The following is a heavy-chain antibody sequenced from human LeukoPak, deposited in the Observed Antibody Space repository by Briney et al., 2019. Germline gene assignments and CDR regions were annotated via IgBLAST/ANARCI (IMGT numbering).Heavy chain of an antibody. CDR1: GFTFSSYG. CDR3: AKDNYYYDSSGYFDAFDI. V-gene: IGHV3-30*02. D-gene: IGHD3-22*01. Sequence: GGSLRLSCAASGFTFSSYGMHWVRQAPGKGLEWVAFIRYDGSNKYYADSVKGRFTISRDNSKNTLYLQMNSLRAEDTAVYYCAKDNYYYDSSGYFDAFDIWGQGTMVTVSS. J-gene: IGHJ3*02. CDR2: IRYDGSNK.